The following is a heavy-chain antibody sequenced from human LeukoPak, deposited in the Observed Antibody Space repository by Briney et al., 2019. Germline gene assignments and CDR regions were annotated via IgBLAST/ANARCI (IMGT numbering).Heavy chain of an antibody. D-gene: IGHD2-15*01. Sequence: SETLSLTCTVSGGSISSYYWSWIRQPPGKGLEWIGYIYYSGSTNYNPSLKSRVTISVDTSKNQFSLKLSSVTAADTAVYYCATVPYCSDGSCYAYFDSWGLGNQVTVSS. J-gene: IGHJ4*02. CDR1: GGSISSYY. V-gene: IGHV4-59*08. CDR2: IYYSGST. CDR3: ATVPYCSDGSCYAYFDS.